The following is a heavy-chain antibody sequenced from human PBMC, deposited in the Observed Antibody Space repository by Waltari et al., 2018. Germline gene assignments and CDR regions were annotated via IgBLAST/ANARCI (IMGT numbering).Heavy chain of an antibody. CDR1: GYPFTTYY. V-gene: IGHV1-46*03. J-gene: IGHJ4*02. D-gene: IGHD6-19*01. CDR2: INPDGGST. Sequence: QVQLVQSGAEVKKPGASVKVSCKASGYPFTTYYMHWVRQAPGQGLEWVGIINPDGGSTSYGQKFQDRLTMTRDKSTSTVYMQLTSLTSEDTAVYYCASQRAGSGWLSIDYWGQGTLVTVSS. CDR3: ASQRAGSGWLSIDY.